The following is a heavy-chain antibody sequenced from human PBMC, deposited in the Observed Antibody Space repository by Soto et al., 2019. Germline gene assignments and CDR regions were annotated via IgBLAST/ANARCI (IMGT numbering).Heavy chain of an antibody. CDR3: ARGLITGSHYSGGWYYFDS. Sequence: PSETLSLTCAVYGESFRGYIWTWIRQTPGKGLQWIGQINHSGSASYNPSLKSRVTISVHTSNSQFSLELSSVTAADTAVYYCARGLITGSHYSGGWYYFDSWGQGTQVTVSS. D-gene: IGHD6-19*01. V-gene: IGHV4-34*01. J-gene: IGHJ4*02. CDR1: GESFRGYI. CDR2: INHSGSA.